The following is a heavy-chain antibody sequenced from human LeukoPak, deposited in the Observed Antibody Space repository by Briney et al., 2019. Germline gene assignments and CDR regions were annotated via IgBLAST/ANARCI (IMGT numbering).Heavy chain of an antibody. D-gene: IGHD5-18*01. CDR1: GGSISSGSYY. J-gene: IGHJ3*01. CDR2: IYTSGST. V-gene: IGHV4-61*02. CDR3: ARAPYSLIQLSLVGGVFDV. Sequence: SETLSLTCTVSGGSISSGSYYWSWIRQPAGKGLEWIGRIYTSGSTNYNPSLESRVTISVDTSKNQFSLKLSSVTAADAAVYYCARAPYSLIQLSLVGGVFDVWGQGTMVTVSS.